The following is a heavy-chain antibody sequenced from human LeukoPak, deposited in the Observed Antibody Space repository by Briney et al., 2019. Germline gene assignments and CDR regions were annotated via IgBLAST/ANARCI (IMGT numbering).Heavy chain of an antibody. J-gene: IGHJ5*02. CDR1: GDTFSSYT. D-gene: IGHD1-1*01. V-gene: IGHV1-69*08. CDR2: IIPIFGTA. CDR3: ARSGDLLLENWFDP. Sequence: ASVKVSCKASGDTFSSYTISWVRQAPGQGLGWMGRIIPIFGTANYAQKFQGRVTITADTSTSTAYMEVSSLRSEDTAMYYCARSGDLLLENWFDPWGQGTLVTVSS.